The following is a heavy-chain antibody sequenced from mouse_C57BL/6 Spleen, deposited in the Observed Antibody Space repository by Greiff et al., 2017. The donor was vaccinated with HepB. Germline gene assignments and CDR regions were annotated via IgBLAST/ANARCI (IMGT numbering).Heavy chain of an antibody. D-gene: IGHD4-1*01. CDR2: ISYDGSN. CDR1: GYSITSGYY. V-gene: IGHV3-6*01. CDR3: AREWDGVGY. J-gene: IGHJ2*01. Sequence: EVKLQESGPGLVKPSQSLSLTCSVTGYSITSGYYWNWIRQFPGNKLEWMGYISYDGSNNYNPSLKNRISITRDTSKNQFFLKLNSVTTEDTATYYCAREWDGVGYWGQGTTLTVSS.